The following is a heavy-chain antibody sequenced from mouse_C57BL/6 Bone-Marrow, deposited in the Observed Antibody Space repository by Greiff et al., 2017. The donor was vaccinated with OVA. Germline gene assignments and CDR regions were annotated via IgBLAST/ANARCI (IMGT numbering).Heavy chain of an antibody. Sequence: EVKLQESVAELVRTGTSVKLSCTASGFNIKNTYMHWVKQRPEQGLEWIGRIDPANGNTKYAPKFQGKATITADTSSNTAYLQLSSLTSEDTAIYYCARDGSSLYYFDYWGQGTTLTVSS. J-gene: IGHJ2*01. D-gene: IGHD1-1*01. CDR2: IDPANGNT. V-gene: IGHV14-3*01. CDR3: ARDGSSLYYFDY. CDR1: GFNIKNTY.